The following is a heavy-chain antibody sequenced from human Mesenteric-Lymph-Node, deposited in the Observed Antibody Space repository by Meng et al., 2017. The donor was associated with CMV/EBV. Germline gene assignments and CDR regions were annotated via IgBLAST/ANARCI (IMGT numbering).Heavy chain of an antibody. Sequence: GGSLRLSCAASGFTFSSYWMSWVRQAPGKGLEWVANIKQDGSEKYYVDSVKGRFTISRDNAKNSLYLQMNSLRAEDTAVYYCARDMGRYCSGGSCYALDYWGQGTTVTVSS. J-gene: IGHJ4*03. D-gene: IGHD2-15*01. CDR3: ARDMGRYCSGGSCYALDY. CDR2: IKQDGSEK. V-gene: IGHV3-7*01. CDR1: GFTFSSYW.